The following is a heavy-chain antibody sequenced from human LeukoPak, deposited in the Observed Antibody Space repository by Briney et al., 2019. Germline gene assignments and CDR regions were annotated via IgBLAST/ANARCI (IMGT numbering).Heavy chain of an antibody. Sequence: GASVKVSCKVSGYTLTALCMHWVRQAPGKGLAWMGGFDPEDGETIYAQKFQGRVTMTEDTSTDTAHLELSSLRSEDTAVYYCATYRYSDSGPLDYWGQGTLVTVSS. CDR3: ATYRYSDSGPLDY. CDR1: GYTLTALC. V-gene: IGHV1-24*01. J-gene: IGHJ4*02. D-gene: IGHD3-10*01. CDR2: FDPEDGET.